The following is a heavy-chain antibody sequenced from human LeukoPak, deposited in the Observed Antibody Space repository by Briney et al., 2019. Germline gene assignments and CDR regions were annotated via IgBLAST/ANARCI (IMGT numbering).Heavy chain of an antibody. D-gene: IGHD2-15*01. CDR1: GYTFTDYY. Sequence: ASVKVSCKASGYTFTDYYMHWVRQAPGQGLEWMGWINPNCGGTNYAQKFQGRVTMTRDTSINTAYMELSRLRSDDTAVYYCASPLPYCSGSDCYSYAFDVWGQGTMVTVSS. J-gene: IGHJ3*01. V-gene: IGHV1-2*02. CDR3: ASPLPYCSGSDCYSYAFDV. CDR2: INPNCGGT.